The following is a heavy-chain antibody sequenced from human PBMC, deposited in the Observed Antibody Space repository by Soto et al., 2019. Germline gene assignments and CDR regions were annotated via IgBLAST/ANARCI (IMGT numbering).Heavy chain of an antibody. V-gene: IGHV3-23*01. J-gene: IGHJ4*02. Sequence: PGGSLRLSCEASGFTLRSYAMTWIRQAPGKGLEWVSLISANDVGTYYADSVKGRFTISRDNSKNTLYLQMNSLRAEDTAVYYCAKDEGPRLYSSGWYPFDYWGQGTLVTVSS. CDR1: GFTLRSYA. CDR3: AKDEGPRLYSSGWYPFDY. D-gene: IGHD6-19*01. CDR2: ISANDVGT.